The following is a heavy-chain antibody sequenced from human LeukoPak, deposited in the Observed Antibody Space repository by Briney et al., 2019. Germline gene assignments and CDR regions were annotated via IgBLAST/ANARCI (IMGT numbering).Heavy chain of an antibody. D-gene: IGHD3-10*01. CDR3: AGNRGLSGLHDY. J-gene: IGHJ4*02. CDR1: GFTFSIYW. CDR2: IKEDGSAK. Sequence: PGGSLRLSCAASGFTFSIYWMSWVRQAPGKGPEWVANIKEDGSAKYYVDSVRGRFAISRDNAKNSLSLQMISLRAEDTAVYYCAGNRGLSGLHDYWGQGTLVTVSS. V-gene: IGHV3-7*01.